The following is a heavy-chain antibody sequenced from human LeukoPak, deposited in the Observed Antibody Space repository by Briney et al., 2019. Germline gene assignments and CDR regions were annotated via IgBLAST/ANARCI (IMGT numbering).Heavy chain of an antibody. V-gene: IGHV3-23*01. D-gene: IGHD3-9*01. CDR1: GFTFSDYA. CDR3: SKWGDYDVLTGYYDSDF. CDR2: IVGSGGST. J-gene: IGHJ4*02. Sequence: GGSLRLSCAASGFTFSDYAMSWVRQAPGKGLEWFSAIVGSGGSTYYADFVKGRFSISRDNSKNTLFLQMNSLRVEDTALYYCSKWGDYDVLTGYYDSDFWGQGTLVTVSS.